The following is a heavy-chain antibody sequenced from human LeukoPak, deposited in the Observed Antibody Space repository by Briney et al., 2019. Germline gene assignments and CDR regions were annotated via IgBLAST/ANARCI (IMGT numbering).Heavy chain of an antibody. J-gene: IGHJ4*02. V-gene: IGHV4-61*08. CDR1: GGSISSGGYS. Sequence: PSETLSLTCAVSGGSISSGGYSWSWIRQPPGKGLEWIGYIYYSGSTYYNPSLKSRVTISVDTSKNQFSLKLSSVTAADTALYYCARESGYRYDYWGQGTLVTVSS. CDR3: ARESGYRYDY. D-gene: IGHD5-18*01. CDR2: IYYSGST.